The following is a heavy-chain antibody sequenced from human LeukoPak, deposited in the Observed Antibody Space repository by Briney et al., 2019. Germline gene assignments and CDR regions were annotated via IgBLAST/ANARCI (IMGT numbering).Heavy chain of an antibody. CDR1: GGSISSSYW. J-gene: IGHJ3*02. CDR2: IYHSGST. V-gene: IGHV4-4*02. CDR3: AGAYCGGDCYSGRTFDI. Sequence: TETLSLTCAVSGGSISSSYWWSWVRQPPGKGLEWIGEIYHSGSTNYKPSLKSRVTISVDKSKNQFSLKLSSVTAADTAVYYCAGAYCGGDCYSGRTFDIWGQGTTVTVSS. D-gene: IGHD2-21*02.